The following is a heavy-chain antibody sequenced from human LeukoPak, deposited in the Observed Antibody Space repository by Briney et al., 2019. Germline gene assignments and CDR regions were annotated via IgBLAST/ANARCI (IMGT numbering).Heavy chain of an antibody. J-gene: IGHJ4*02. V-gene: IGHV4-39*07. Sequence: SETLSLTCTVSGGSIRSSSYYRAWIRQPPGKGLEWIGSMDYSESSDYNPSLKSRVTISVDTSKNQFSLKLSSVTAADTAVYYCARENRYCSSTSCFTDRIDYWGQGTLVTVSS. CDR1: GGSIRSSSYY. D-gene: IGHD2-2*02. CDR3: ARENRYCSSTSCFTDRIDY. CDR2: MDYSESS.